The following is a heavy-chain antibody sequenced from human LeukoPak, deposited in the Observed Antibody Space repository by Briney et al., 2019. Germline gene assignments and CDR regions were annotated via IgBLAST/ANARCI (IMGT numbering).Heavy chain of an antibody. CDR2: IIPIFGTA. J-gene: IGHJ4*02. D-gene: IGHD2-15*01. CDR1: GGTFNSYA. CDR3: ARGYCSGGSCDGFDY. Sequence: VASVKVSCKASGGTFNSYAISWVRQAPGQGLEWMGGIIPIFGTANYAQKFQGRVTITADKSTSTAYMELSSLRSEDTAVYYCARGYCSGGSCDGFDYWGQGTLVTVSS. V-gene: IGHV1-69*06.